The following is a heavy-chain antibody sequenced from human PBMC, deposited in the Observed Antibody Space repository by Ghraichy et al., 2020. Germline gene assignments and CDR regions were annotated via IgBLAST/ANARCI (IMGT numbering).Heavy chain of an antibody. CDR3: ARGPYYYYGMDV. V-gene: IGHV3-7*03. Sequence: SCVGSDFPFENYWMSWVRQAPGKGLEWVAKIKPDGSEESYVDSVKGRFTVFRDNAKNSVYLQMASLTAEDTAVYYCARGPYYYYGMDVWGQGTTVTVSP. CDR1: DFPFENYW. J-gene: IGHJ6*01. CDR2: IKPDGSEE.